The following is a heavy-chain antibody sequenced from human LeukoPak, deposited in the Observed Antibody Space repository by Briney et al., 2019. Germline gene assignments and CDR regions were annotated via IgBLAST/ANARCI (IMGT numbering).Heavy chain of an antibody. V-gene: IGHV3-21*01. CDR1: GFTFSSYS. CDR3: ARDRGYSYGAEGMDV. D-gene: IGHD5-18*01. Sequence: GSLRLSCAASGFTFSSYSMNWVRQAPGKGLEWVSSISSSSSYIYYADSVKGRFTISRDNAKNSLYLQMNSLRAEDTAVYYCARDRGYSYGAEGMDVWGQGTTVTVSS. J-gene: IGHJ6*02. CDR2: ISSSSSYI.